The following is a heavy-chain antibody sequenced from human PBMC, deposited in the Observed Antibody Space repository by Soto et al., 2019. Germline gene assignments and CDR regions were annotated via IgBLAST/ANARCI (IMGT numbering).Heavy chain of an antibody. Sequence: EVQLLESGGGLVQPGGSLRLSCAASGFTFSSYAMSWVRQAPGKGLEWVSAISGSGGSTYYADSVKGRFTISRDNSKNTLYLQMNRLRAEDTAVYYCAKVPFGLPGYFDYWGQGTLVTVSS. D-gene: IGHD7-27*01. V-gene: IGHV3-23*01. J-gene: IGHJ4*02. CDR1: GFTFSSYA. CDR2: ISGSGGST. CDR3: AKVPFGLPGYFDY.